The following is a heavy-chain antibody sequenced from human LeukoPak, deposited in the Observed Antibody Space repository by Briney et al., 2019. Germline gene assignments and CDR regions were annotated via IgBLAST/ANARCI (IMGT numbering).Heavy chain of an antibody. D-gene: IGHD2-15*01. CDR1: GFTFSSYA. V-gene: IGHV3-23*01. J-gene: IGHJ4*02. CDR2: ISGSGDTT. Sequence: GGSLRLSCAASGFTFSSYAVSWVRPAPGKGLEWVSAISGSGDTTYYVGSVKGRFTISRDNSKNMVYLQMNSLRAEDTALYHCAKEPICGGGSCYSRCFDFWGQGTLVTVSS. CDR3: AKEPICGGGSCYSRCFDF.